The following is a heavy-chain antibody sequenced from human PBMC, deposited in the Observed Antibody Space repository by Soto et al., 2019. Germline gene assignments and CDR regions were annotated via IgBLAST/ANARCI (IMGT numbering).Heavy chain of an antibody. CDR1: GFTVSSNY. Sequence: EVQLVETGGGLIQPGGSLRLSCAASGFTVSSNYMSWVRQAPGKGLEWVSVIYSGGSTYYADSVKGRFTISRDNSKNTLYLHMNSLRAEDTAVYYCARVVRFEYNSSGSGWFDPWGQGTLVTVSS. CDR3: ARVVRFEYNSSGSGWFDP. D-gene: IGHD6-6*01. J-gene: IGHJ5*02. V-gene: IGHV3-53*02. CDR2: IYSGGST.